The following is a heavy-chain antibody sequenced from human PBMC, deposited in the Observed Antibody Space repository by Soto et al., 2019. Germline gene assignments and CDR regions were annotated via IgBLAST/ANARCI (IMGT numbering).Heavy chain of an antibody. V-gene: IGHV1-2*04. Sequence: QVQLVPSGAEVKKPGASVKVSCKASGNTFTGSSMHRVRQAPGQGIEWMGWINPNRGGTSYSQMFQGLVTMTRNTPIRTAYMELSRLGSDDTAVYYCARSRIVAVPSYYIDVLGKGTTVTVSS. CDR3: ARSRIVAVPSYYIDV. D-gene: IGHD2-2*01. J-gene: IGHJ6*03. CDR1: GNTFTGSS. CDR2: INPNRGGT.